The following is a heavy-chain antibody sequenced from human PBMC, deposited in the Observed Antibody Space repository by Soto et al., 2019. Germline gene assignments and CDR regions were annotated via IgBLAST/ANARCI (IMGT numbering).Heavy chain of an antibody. CDR3: ARGRGSSSWYGYYYYYGMDI. CDR2: INHSGST. CDR1: GGSFSGYY. V-gene: IGHV4-34*01. D-gene: IGHD6-13*01. J-gene: IGHJ6*02. Sequence: PSETLSLTCAVYGGSFSGYYWSWIRQPPGKGLEWTGEINHSGSTNYNPSLKSRVTISVDTSKNQFSLKLSSVTAADTAVYYCARGRGSSSWYGYYYYYGMDIWGQGTTVTVSS.